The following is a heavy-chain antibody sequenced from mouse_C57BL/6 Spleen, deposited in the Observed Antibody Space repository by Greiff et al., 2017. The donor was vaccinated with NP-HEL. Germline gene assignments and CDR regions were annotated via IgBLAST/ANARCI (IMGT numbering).Heavy chain of an antibody. CDR2: ILPGSGST. D-gene: IGHD2-10*01. CDR3: ARSLLYWYFDV. CDR1: GYTFTGYW. V-gene: IGHV1-9*01. Sequence: VQLQQSGAELMKPGASVKLSCKATGYTFTGYWIEWVKQRPGHGLEWIGEILPGSGSTNYNAKFKGKATFTADTSSNTAYMQLSSLTTEDSAIYYCARSLLYWYFDVWGTGTTVTVSS. J-gene: IGHJ1*03.